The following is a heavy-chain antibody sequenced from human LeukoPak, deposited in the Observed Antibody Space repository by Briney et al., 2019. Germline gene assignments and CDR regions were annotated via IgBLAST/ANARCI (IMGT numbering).Heavy chain of an antibody. CDR3: ARGRRVRGVPYYYMGV. Sequence: SETLSLTCTVSGGSISSSNYYWGWIRQPPGKGLEWIGSIYYTGSTNYNPSLKSRVTISVDTSKNQSSLKLSSVTAADTAVYYCARGRRVRGVPYYYMGVWGKGTTVTVSS. D-gene: IGHD3-10*01. V-gene: IGHV4-39*07. J-gene: IGHJ6*03. CDR1: GGSISSSNYY. CDR2: IYYTGST.